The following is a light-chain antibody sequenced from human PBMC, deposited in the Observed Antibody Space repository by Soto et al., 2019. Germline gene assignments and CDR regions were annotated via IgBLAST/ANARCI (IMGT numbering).Light chain of an antibody. Sequence: VLTQPPSVSGAPGQRVTISCTGSSSNIGAGYDVHWYQQLPGTAPKLLIYGNSNRPSGVPDRFSGSKSGTSASLAITGLQAEDEADYYCQSYDSSLSVVFGGGTKVTVL. CDR2: GNS. CDR1: SSNIGAGYD. V-gene: IGLV1-40*01. CDR3: QSYDSSLSVV. J-gene: IGLJ2*01.